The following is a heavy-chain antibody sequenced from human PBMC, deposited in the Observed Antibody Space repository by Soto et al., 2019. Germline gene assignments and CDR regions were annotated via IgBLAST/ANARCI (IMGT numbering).Heavy chain of an antibody. CDR3: SKTLEFFCSSINIYMYYFDF. Sequence: QVQLVESGGGVVLPERSLKLSCTACGFTFSLFGMHWLRQAPGKGLVWVAVILYDGTDNYYSDSVKGRLTISIDNSKNSLYLQMNSLRPKDTAVYYCSKTLEFFCSSINIYMYYFDFWGLGTVVTVSS. CDR2: ILYDGTDN. D-gene: IGHD2-2*01. J-gene: IGHJ4*02. CDR1: GFTFSLFG. V-gene: IGHV3-30*03.